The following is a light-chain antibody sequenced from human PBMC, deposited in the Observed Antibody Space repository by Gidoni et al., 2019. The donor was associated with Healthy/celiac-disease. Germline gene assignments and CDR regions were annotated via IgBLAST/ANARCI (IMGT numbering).Light chain of an antibody. CDR1: QSVSSY. CDR3: QQRSNWHPEIT. CDR2: AVT. Sequence: DTVLTQSPATLSLSPGERATLSCMASQSVSSYLAWYQQKPGQPPRLLIYAVTNRATGIPARFRGSGSGTDFTLTISSLEPEDVAVYYCQQRSNWHPEITFXXXTRLEIK. V-gene: IGKV3-11*01. J-gene: IGKJ5*01.